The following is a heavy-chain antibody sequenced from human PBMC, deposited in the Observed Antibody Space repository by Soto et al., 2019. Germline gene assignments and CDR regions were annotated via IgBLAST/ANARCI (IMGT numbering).Heavy chain of an antibody. CDR1: GYTFTGYY. Sequence: ASVKVSCKASGYTFTGYYMHWVRQAPGQGLEWMGWINPNSGGTNYAQKFQGRVTMTRDTSISTAYMELSRLRSEDTAVYYCARLASGRWLQLSAFDIWGQGTMVTVSS. D-gene: IGHD3-10*01. CDR2: INPNSGGT. J-gene: IGHJ3*02. V-gene: IGHV1-2*02. CDR3: ARLASGRWLQLSAFDI.